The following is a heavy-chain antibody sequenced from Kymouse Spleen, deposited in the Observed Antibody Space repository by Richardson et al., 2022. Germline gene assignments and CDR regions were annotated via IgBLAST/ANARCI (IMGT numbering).Heavy chain of an antibody. CDR3: ARVVRGVIGV. V-gene: IGHV4-34*01. D-gene: IGHD3-10*01. Sequence: QVQLQQWGAGLLKPSETLSLTCAVYGGSFSGYYWSWIRQPPGKGLEWIGEINHSGSTNYNPSLKSRVTISVDTSKNQFSLKLSSVTAADTAVYYCARVVRGVIGVWGQGTTVTVSS. CDR1: GGSFSGYY. J-gene: IGHJ6*02. CDR2: INHSGST.